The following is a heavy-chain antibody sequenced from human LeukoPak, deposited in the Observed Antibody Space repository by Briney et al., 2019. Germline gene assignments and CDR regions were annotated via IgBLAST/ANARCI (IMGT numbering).Heavy chain of an antibody. D-gene: IGHD2-15*01. Sequence: GGSLRLSCAASGFSFNSYWMTWVRQAPGRGLEWVANIDPAGSDTYYVDPVKGRFTISRDNAKNLVYLQMNSLRAEDTAVYSCGRFGYVAAVGLWGRGTLVTVSS. V-gene: IGHV3-7*01. CDR2: IDPAGSDT. CDR1: GFSFNSYW. J-gene: IGHJ4*02. CDR3: GRFGYVAAVGL.